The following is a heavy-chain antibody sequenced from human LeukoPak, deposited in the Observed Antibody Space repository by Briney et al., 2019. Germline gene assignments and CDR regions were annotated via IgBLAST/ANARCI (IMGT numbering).Heavy chain of an antibody. CDR3: ARAVAGTGYAFDI. CDR2: IYSGGST. J-gene: IGHJ3*02. CDR1: GFTVSSNY. D-gene: IGHD6-19*01. V-gene: IGHV3-53*01. Sequence: GGSLRHSCAASGFTVSSNYMSWVRQAPGKGLESVSVIYSGGSTYYADSVKGRFTISRDNPKNTLYLQMNSLRAEDTAVYYCARAVAGTGYAFDIWGQGTMVTVSS.